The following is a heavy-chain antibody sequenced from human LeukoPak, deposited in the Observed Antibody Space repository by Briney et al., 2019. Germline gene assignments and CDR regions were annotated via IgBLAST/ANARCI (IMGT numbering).Heavy chain of an antibody. CDR2: IHSIDSNT. V-gene: IGHV5-51*01. J-gene: IGHJ4*02. D-gene: IGHD3-16*01. Sequence: GESLKISCKASGHSPSAYWIGWVRQRPGEGLEWLGLIHSIDSNTIYSPSLQGQVTISADKSINTVYLQWSSLTASDTAMYYCARHPRGPARYFDYWGQGTLVTVSS. CDR1: GHSPSAYW. CDR3: ARHPRGPARYFDY.